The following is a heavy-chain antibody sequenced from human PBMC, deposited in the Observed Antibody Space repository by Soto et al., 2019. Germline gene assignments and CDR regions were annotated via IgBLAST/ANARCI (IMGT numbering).Heavy chain of an antibody. J-gene: IGHJ6*02. CDR1: GGSISSGPFS. D-gene: IGHD6-13*01. Sequence: SETLSLTCAVSGGSISSGPFSWTWIRQPPGKGLEFIGSIYYTGGTYYNPSLKSRVTISLDRSKNQFSLNLSSVAAADTAVYYCARKIPYSSSPMLYYYYGMDVWGQGTTVTVSS. CDR2: IYYTGGT. CDR3: ARKIPYSSSPMLYYYYGMDV. V-gene: IGHV4-30-2*01.